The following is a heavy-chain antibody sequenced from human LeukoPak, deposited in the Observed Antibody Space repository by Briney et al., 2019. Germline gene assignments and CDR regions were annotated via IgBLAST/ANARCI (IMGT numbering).Heavy chain of an antibody. CDR2: INHSGST. CDR1: GGSFSGYY. D-gene: IGHD1-1*01. J-gene: IGHJ4*02. Sequence: SETLSLTCAVYGGSFSGYYWSWIRRPPGKGLEWIGEINHSGSTNYNPSLKSRVTISVDTSKNQFSLKLSSVTAADTAVYCCAASNLEPFGYWGQGTLVTVSS. CDR3: AASNLEPFGY. V-gene: IGHV4-34*01.